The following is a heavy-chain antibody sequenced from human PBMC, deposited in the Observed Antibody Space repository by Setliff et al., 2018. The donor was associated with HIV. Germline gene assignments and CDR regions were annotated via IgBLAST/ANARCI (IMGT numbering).Heavy chain of an antibody. V-gene: IGHV4-59*13. D-gene: IGHD3-3*01. CDR2: IYFSGST. CDR3: ARDRAHNPSYNFWSGPTNYYYYMDV. J-gene: IGHJ6*03. Sequence: KPSETLSLTCNVSGGFTNGFYWSWIRQPPGKGLEWIGYIYFSGSTNYNPSLKSRVTMSLDTSKSQFSLKLSSVTAADTAVYYCARDRAHNPSYNFWSGPTNYYYYMDVWGKGTTVTVSS. CDR1: GGFTNGFY.